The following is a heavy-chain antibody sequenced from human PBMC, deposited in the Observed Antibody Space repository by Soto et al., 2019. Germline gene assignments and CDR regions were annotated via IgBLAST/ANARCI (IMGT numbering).Heavy chain of an antibody. J-gene: IGHJ4*02. V-gene: IGHV1-3*01. CDR3: ARAVAVPADFDF. CDR1: GYIFVDYA. D-gene: IGHD6-19*01. Sequence: GASVKVSCKTSGYIFVDYAMHWVRQAPGQRPEWMGWIHAGNGDTRYSQKFQGRVTITRDTSASTAYMDLSSLRSEDTAVYYCARAVAVPADFDFWGQGTLVTVSS. CDR2: IHAGNGDT.